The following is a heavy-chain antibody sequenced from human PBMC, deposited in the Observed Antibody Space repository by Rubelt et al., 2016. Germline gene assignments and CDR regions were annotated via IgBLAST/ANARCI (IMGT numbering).Heavy chain of an antibody. CDR3: ARLSSGYDRYFDY. J-gene: IGHJ4*02. V-gene: IGHV4-39*01. D-gene: IGHD5-12*01. CDR1: GGSISSSSYY. Sequence: QLQLQESGPGLVKPSETLSLTCTVSGGSISSSSYYWGWIRQPPGKGLEWIGSIYYRGSTYYNPSLSRRGAISVETSKNQFSLKLSSVTAAETAVYYCARLSSGYDRYFDYWGQGTLVTVSS. CDR2: IYYRGST.